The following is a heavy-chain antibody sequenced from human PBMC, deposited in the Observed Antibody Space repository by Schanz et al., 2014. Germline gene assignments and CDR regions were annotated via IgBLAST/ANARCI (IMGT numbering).Heavy chain of an antibody. V-gene: IGHV3-74*02. CDR2: INSVGSNT. CDR3: ARKMKLGVYGGKGHDSLDI. D-gene: IGHD4-17*01. J-gene: IGHJ3*02. CDR1: GFTFSSHW. Sequence: MQLVESGGGLVKPGGSLRLSCAASGFTFSSHWMHWVRQDPGKGLVWVARINSVGSNTDYADSVTGRFTISRDNAKNTLYLQMNTLRAEDTAVYYCARKMKLGVYGGKGHDSLDIWGQGTMVTVSS.